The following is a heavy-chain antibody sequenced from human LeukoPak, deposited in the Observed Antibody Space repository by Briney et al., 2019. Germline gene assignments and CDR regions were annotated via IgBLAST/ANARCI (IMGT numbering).Heavy chain of an antibody. J-gene: IGHJ4*02. CDR1: GGSISSGVYN. V-gene: IGHV4-31*03. Sequence: PSETLSLTCTVSGGSISSGVYNWNWIRQHPGKGLEWIAYIYSSGNTYYNPSLKSRVTISVDTSKNHFSLKVSSVTAADTAVYYCARGPDYDFWGQGTLVTVSS. D-gene: IGHD3-3*01. CDR3: ARGPDYDF. CDR2: IYSSGNT.